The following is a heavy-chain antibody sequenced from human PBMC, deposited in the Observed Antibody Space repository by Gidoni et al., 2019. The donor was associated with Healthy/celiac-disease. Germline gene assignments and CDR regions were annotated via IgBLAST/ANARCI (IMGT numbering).Heavy chain of an antibody. D-gene: IGHD6-19*01. CDR1: GFTFSCYA. V-gene: IGHV3-23*01. Sequence: EVQLLESGGGLVQPGGSLRLSCAASGFTFSCYAMSWVRQAPGKGLEWVSAIGRSGGSRYNADSVKGRFTISRDNSKNTLYLQMNSLRAEDTAVYYCAKDRCPSCGWTIIWFDPWGQGTLVTVSS. J-gene: IGHJ5*02. CDR2: IGRSGGSR. CDR3: AKDRCPSCGWTIIWFDP.